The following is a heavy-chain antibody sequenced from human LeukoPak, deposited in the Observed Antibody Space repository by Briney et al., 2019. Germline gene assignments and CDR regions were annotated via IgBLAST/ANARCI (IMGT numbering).Heavy chain of an antibody. D-gene: IGHD3-9*01. J-gene: IGHJ4*02. Sequence: SVKASCKASGATFSSYAISWVRQAPGQGLEWMGGIIPIFGTANYAQKFQGRVTITADESTSTAYMELSSLRSEDTAVYYCARGLTYYDILTGYYNFDYWGQGTLVTVSS. CDR3: ARGLTYYDILTGYYNFDY. CDR1: GATFSSYA. V-gene: IGHV1-69*01. CDR2: IIPIFGTA.